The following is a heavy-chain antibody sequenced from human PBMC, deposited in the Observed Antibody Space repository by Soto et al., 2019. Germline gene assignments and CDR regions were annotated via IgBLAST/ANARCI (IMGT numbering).Heavy chain of an antibody. CDR1: GGTFSNFA. V-gene: IGHV1-69*01. CDR2: IIPIFRTI. Sequence: QAQLVQSGAEVKKPGSSVKVSCKASGGTFSNFAITWVRQAPGQGLEWMGGIIPIFRTINYAQKFQGRVTIPSDESTTAAYMELSSLGSEDTAVYFCASGSPRGGYFYDGMDVWGQGTTVIVSS. D-gene: IGHD1-26*01. J-gene: IGHJ6*02. CDR3: ASGSPRGGYFYDGMDV.